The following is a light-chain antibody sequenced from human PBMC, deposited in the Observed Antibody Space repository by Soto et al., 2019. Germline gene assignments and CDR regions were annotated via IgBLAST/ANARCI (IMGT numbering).Light chain of an antibody. J-gene: IGKJ4*01. CDR2: ASS. Sequence: DIQMTQSPSSLSASVGDRVTITCRASQSISSSLNWDQQKPGKAPKLLIYASSSLQSGVPTRFSGSGSGTDFTLTIISLHAEDFATYYCHPSDSTPVLTFGGGNKVEIK. V-gene: IGKV1-39*01. CDR1: QSISSS. CDR3: HPSDSTPVLT.